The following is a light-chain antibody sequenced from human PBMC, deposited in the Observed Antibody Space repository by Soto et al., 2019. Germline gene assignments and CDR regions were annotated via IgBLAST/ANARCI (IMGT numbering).Light chain of an antibody. J-gene: IGKJ1*01. CDR2: KAS. CDR3: QHYNDYSRV. V-gene: IGKV1-5*03. CDR1: QSVDSW. Sequence: DIQMTQSPSTLSASIGDRVTITCQASQSVDSWLAWYQQQPGKAPKLLIYKASSLQTGVPSRFSGSGSGTEFTLTISSLQPDDFATYYCQHYNDYSRVFGQGTKVEIK.